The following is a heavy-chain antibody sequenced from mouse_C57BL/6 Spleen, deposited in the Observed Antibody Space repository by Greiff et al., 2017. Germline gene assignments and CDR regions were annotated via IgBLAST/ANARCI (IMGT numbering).Heavy chain of an antibody. Sequence: QVQLQQSGAELAKPGASVKLSCKASGYTFTSYWMHWVKQRPGQGLEWIGYINPSSGYTKYNQKFKDKAPLTADKSSSTAYMQLSSLTYEDSPVYYCARDYSIPDYSDYSGQGTPLTVSS. V-gene: IGHV1-7*01. CDR3: ARDYSIPDYSDY. D-gene: IGHD2-5*01. CDR1: GYTFTSYW. J-gene: IGHJ2*01. CDR2: INPSSGYT.